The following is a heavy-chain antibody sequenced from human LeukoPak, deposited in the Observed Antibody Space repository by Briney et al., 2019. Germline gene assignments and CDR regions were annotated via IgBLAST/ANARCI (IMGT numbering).Heavy chain of an antibody. CDR2: IRSKAYGGTT. D-gene: IGHD6-19*01. Sequence: GRSLRLSCTASGFTFGDYAMSWFRQAPGKGLEWVGFIRSKAYGGTTEYAASVKGRFTISRDDSKSIAYLQMSSLKTEDTAVYYCTRDDREQWLVPDAFDIWGQGTMVTVSS. J-gene: IGHJ3*02. V-gene: IGHV3-49*03. CDR1: GFTFGDYA. CDR3: TRDDREQWLVPDAFDI.